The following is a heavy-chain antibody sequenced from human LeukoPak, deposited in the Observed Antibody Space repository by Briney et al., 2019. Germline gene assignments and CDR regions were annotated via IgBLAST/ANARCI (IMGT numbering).Heavy chain of an antibody. D-gene: IGHD2-15*01. CDR1: GGSISSGGYS. CDR3: ASSERGRYCSGGSCQPDAFDI. Sequence: SETLSLTCAVSGGSISSGGYSWGWVRQPPGRGREWIGYIYHSGSTYYNPSLKSRVTISVDRSTNQFSLKLSSVTAADTAVYYCASSERGRYCSGGSCQPDAFDIWGQGTMVTVSS. J-gene: IGHJ3*02. V-gene: IGHV4-30-2*01. CDR2: IYHSGST.